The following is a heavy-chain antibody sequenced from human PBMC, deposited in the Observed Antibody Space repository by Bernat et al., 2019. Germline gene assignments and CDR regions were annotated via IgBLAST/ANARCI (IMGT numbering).Heavy chain of an antibody. V-gene: IGHV4-59*01. J-gene: IGHJ1*01. CDR2: IYYSGST. D-gene: IGHD6-19*01. Sequence: QVQLQESGPGLVKPSETLSLTSTVSGGSISSYYWSWIRQPPGKGLEWIGYIYYSGSTNYNPSLKSRVTISVDTSKNQFSLKLSSVTAADTAVYYCARGGWYEYFQHWGQGTLVTVSS. CDR1: GGSISSYY. CDR3: ARGGWYEYFQH.